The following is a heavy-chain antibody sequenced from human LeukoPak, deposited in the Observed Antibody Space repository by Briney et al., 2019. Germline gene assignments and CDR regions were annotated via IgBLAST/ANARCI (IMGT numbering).Heavy chain of an antibody. CDR1: GFTFSSYE. CDR2: IWYDGRNR. D-gene: IGHD6-13*01. J-gene: IGHJ4*02. CDR3: ARGVAAAGSNYFDY. V-gene: IGHV3-33*08. Sequence: GGSLRLSCAASGFTFSSYEMNWVRQAPGKGLEWVAVIWYDGRNRYYADSVKGRFTISRDNSKNTLYLQMNSLRAEDTAVYYCARGVAAAGSNYFDYWGQGTLVTVSS.